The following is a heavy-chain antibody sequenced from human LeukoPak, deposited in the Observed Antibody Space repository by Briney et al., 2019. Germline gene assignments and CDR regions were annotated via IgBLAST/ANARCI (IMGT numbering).Heavy chain of an antibody. CDR2: VYYNGNT. V-gene: IGHV4-39*07. D-gene: IGHD7-27*01. CDR3: ARETPGAGHFDY. CDR1: GASINSSSYY. Sequence: SETLSLTCTVSGASINSSSYYWAWIRQPPGKGLEWIGSVYYNGNTYDNPSLKSRVTMLVDTSKNQFSLKLTAVTAADTAVYYCARETPGAGHFDYWGQGSLVTVSS. J-gene: IGHJ4*02.